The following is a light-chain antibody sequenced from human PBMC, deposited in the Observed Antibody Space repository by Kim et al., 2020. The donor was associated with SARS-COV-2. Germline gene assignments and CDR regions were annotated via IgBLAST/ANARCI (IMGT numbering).Light chain of an antibody. V-gene: IGKV1-6*01. J-gene: IGKJ1*01. Sequence: AIQMTQSPSSLSASVGDRVTITCRASQGIKDHLGWYQQKPGKAPKFLIYAASTLETGVPSRFSGSGSGTDFTLTISSLQPDDFATYFCLQDFNYPRTFGQGTKVDIK. CDR1: QGIKDH. CDR3: LQDFNYPRT. CDR2: AAS.